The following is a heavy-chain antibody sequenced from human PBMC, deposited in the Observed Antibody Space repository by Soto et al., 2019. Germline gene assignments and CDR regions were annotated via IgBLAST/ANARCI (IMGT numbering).Heavy chain of an antibody. CDR2: IYASGSP. CDR3: ARGVGSRPPAY. J-gene: IGHJ4*02. V-gene: IGHV4-59*02. CDR1: GGSVSVYY. Sequence: SETLSLTCTISGGSVSVYYWSWIRQSTGQGLEWIGYIYASGSPYYNPSLRSRVTISADTSKNQISLKLTSPTAADTAVYYCARGVGSRPPAYWGRGTLGTGS. D-gene: IGHD1-26*01.